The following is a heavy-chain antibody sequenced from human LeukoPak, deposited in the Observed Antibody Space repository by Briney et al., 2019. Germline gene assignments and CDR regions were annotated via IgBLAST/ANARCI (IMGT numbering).Heavy chain of an antibody. CDR3: APLSGWYQNWFDP. CDR2: FDPEDGET. D-gene: IGHD6-19*01. CDR1: GYTLTELS. J-gene: IGHJ5*02. V-gene: IGHV1-24*01. Sequence: ASVKVSCKISGYTLTELSMHWVRQAPGKGLEWMGGFDPEDGETIYAQKFQGRVTMTEDTSTDTAYMELSSLGSEDTAVYYCAPLSGWYQNWFDPWGQGTLVTVSS.